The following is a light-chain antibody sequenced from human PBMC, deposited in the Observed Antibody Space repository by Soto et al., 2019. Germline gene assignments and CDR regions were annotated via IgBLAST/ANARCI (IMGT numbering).Light chain of an antibody. CDR1: KSDIGVYDF. V-gene: IGLV2-8*01. Sequence: QSALTQPPSASGSPGQSVTISCTGTKSDIGVYDFVSWYQHHPGKAPRLIIYEVVQRPSGVPDRFSGSKSGNTASLTVSGLQAADEADYYCCSYAGSSTFLYVFGTGTKLTVL. CDR3: CSYAGSSTFLYV. CDR2: EVV. J-gene: IGLJ1*01.